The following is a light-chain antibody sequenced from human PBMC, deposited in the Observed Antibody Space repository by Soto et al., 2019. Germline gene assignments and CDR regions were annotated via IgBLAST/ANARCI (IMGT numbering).Light chain of an antibody. CDR3: LQDHNYPRT. CDR1: QGIRNE. J-gene: IGKJ2*01. Sequence: AIQMTQSPSSLFASVGDRVNITCRASQGIRNELGWYQQKAGKAPKLLIYAASNLQSGVPARFSGSGSGTDFTLTISSLQPEDFATYYCLQDHNYPRTFGQGTKLDIK. V-gene: IGKV1-6*01. CDR2: AAS.